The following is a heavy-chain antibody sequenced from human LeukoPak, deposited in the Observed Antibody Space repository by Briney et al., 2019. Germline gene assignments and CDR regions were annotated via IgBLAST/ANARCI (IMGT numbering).Heavy chain of an antibody. V-gene: IGHV3-66*01. CDR2: IYSGGST. CDR3: ARVISISVARWFDP. J-gene: IGHJ5*02. Sequence: GGSLRLSCAASGFTVSSNYMSWVRQAPGKGLEWVSVIYSGGSTYYADSVNGRFTISRDNSKNTQNLQMNSLRAEDTAVYYCARVISISVARWFDPWGQGTLVTVSS. D-gene: IGHD6-6*01. CDR1: GFTVSSNY.